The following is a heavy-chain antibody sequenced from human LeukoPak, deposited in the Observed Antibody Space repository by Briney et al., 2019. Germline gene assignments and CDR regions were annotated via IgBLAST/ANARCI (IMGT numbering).Heavy chain of an antibody. J-gene: IGHJ3*02. V-gene: IGHV3-48*03. D-gene: IGHD3-22*01. CDR2: ISSSGSTI. Sequence: PGGSLRLSCAASGFTFSSYEMNWVRQAPGKGLEWVSYISSSGSTIYYADSVKGRFTISRDDAKNSLYLQMNSLRAEDTAVYYCARAGASGYYGDAFDIWGQGTMVTVSS. CDR1: GFTFSSYE. CDR3: ARAGASGYYGDAFDI.